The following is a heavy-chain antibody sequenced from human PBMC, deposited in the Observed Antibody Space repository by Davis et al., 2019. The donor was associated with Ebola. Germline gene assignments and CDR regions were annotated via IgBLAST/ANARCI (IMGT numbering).Heavy chain of an antibody. J-gene: IGHJ3*02. V-gene: IGHV5-51*01. Sequence: EESLKIFCKASGNSFASHWIGWVRQMPGKGLEWMVIIYTGDSDTRYSPSFRGQVTISADKSIKTAFLQWSSLKASDTAMYYCASLRRTITGMDDAFNIWGQGTMVTVSS. CDR1: GNSFASHW. D-gene: IGHD2-8*02. CDR2: IYTGDSDT. CDR3: ASLRRTITGMDDAFNI.